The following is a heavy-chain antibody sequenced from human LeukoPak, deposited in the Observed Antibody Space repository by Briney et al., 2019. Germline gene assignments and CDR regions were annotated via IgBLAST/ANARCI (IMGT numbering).Heavy chain of an antibody. CDR2: INHSGST. CDR1: GGSFSGYY. D-gene: IGHD3-16*02. V-gene: IGHV4-34*01. CDR3: ARAPYVWGSYRYMMDY. J-gene: IGHJ4*02. Sequence: PSETLSLTCAVYGGSFSGYYWSWIRQPPGNGLEWIGEINHSGSTNYNPSLKSRVTISVDTSKNQFSLKLSSVTAADTAVYYCARAPYVWGSYRYMMDYWGQGTLVTVSS.